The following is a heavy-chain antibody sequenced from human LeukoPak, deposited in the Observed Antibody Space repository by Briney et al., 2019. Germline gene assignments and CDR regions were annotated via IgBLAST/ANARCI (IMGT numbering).Heavy chain of an antibody. J-gene: IGHJ6*03. D-gene: IGHD3-10*01. CDR1: GYSFTSYW. CDR2: IYPGDSDT. V-gene: IGHV5-51*01. Sequence: HGESLKISCKGSGYSFTSYWIGWVRQMPGKGLEWMGIIYPGDSDTRYSPSFQGQVTISADKSISTAYLQWSSLKASDTAMYYCATLAPDMVRGGMGRTNYYYYYYMDVWGKGTTVTVSS. CDR3: ATLAPDMVRGGMGRTNYYYYYYMDV.